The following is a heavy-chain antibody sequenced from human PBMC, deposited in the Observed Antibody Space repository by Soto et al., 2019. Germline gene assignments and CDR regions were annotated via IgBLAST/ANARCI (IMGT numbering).Heavy chain of an antibody. CDR2: ISYDGSNK. J-gene: IGHJ4*02. D-gene: IGHD2-15*01. CDR1: GFTFSSYG. V-gene: IGHV3-30*03. CDR3: AVVEGYCSGGSCYTEAFDY. Sequence: HPVGSLRLSCAASGFTFSSYGMHWVRQAPGKGLEWVAVISYDGSNKYYADSVKGRFTISRDNSKNTLYLQMNSLRAEDTAVYYCAVVEGYCSGGSCYTEAFDYWGQGTLVTVSS.